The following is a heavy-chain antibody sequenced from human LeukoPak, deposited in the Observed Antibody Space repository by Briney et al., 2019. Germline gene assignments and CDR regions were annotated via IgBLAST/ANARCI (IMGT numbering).Heavy chain of an antibody. CDR2: INADGSTA. D-gene: IGHD1-14*01. CDR3: VVVVEPPDSDGFDV. CDR1: GFTFGNSW. Sequence: GGSLRLSCAASGFTFGNSWVHWVRQAPGKGLVWVSLINADGSTATYADSVKGRFTISRDNARNTLALQMNSLTIEDTAVYYCVVVVEPPDSDGFDVWGQGTMITVSS. V-gene: IGHV3-74*01. J-gene: IGHJ3*01.